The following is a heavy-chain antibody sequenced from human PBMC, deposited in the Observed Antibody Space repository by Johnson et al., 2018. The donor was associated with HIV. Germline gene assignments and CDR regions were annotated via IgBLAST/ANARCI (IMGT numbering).Heavy chain of an antibody. Sequence: VQLVESLRLSCAASGFTFSSYGMHWVRQAPGKGLEWVAVIWYDGSNKYYADSVKGRFTISRDNSKNTRYLQMNSLRAEDTAVYYCAKDGSAFYDILTRLDAFDIWGQGTMVTVSS. V-gene: IGHV3-33*06. CDR3: AKDGSAFYDILTRLDAFDI. D-gene: IGHD3-9*01. J-gene: IGHJ3*02. CDR2: IWYDGSNK. CDR1: GFTFSSYG.